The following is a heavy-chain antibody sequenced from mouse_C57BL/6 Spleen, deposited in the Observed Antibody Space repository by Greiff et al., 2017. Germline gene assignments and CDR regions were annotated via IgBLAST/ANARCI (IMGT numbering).Heavy chain of an antibody. CDR2: ISYDGSN. CDR3: ARRGDY. Sequence: DVHLVESGPGLVKPSQSLSLTCSVTGYSITSGYYWNWIRQFPGNKLEWMGYISYDGSNNYNPSLKNRISITRDTSKNQFFLKLNSVTTEDTATYYCARRGDYWGQGTTLTVSS. V-gene: IGHV3-6*01. J-gene: IGHJ2*01. CDR1: GYSITSGYY.